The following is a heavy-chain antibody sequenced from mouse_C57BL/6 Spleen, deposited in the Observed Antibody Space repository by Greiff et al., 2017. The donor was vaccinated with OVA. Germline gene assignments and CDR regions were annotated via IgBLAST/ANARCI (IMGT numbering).Heavy chain of an antibody. J-gene: IGHJ2*01. V-gene: IGHV1-26*01. CDR2: INPNNGGT. Sequence: EVQLQQSGPELVKPGASVKISCKASGYTFTDYYMNWVKQSHGKSLEWIGDINPNNGGTSYNQKFKGKATLTVDKSSSTAYMELRSLTSEDSAVYYCAREGHYYGSSLYYFDYWGQGTTLTVSS. CDR1: GYTFTDYY. CDR3: AREGHYYGSSLYYFDY. D-gene: IGHD1-1*01.